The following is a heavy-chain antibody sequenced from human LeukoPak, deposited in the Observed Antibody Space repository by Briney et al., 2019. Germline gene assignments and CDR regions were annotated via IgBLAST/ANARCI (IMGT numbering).Heavy chain of an antibody. CDR1: GDSISSYY. CDR3: AREYRGKRITIFGVVPGGYYYMDV. J-gene: IGHJ6*03. D-gene: IGHD3-3*01. CDR2: IYSSGST. Sequence: SETLSLTCTVSGDSISSYYWSWIRQPAGKGLEWIGRIYSSGSTDYNPSLKSRVTMSVDTSKNQFSLKLSSVTAADTAVYYCAREYRGKRITIFGVVPGGYYYMDVWGKGTTVTVSS. V-gene: IGHV4-4*07.